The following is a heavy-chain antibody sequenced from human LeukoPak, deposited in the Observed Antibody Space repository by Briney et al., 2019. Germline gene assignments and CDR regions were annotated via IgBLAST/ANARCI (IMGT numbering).Heavy chain of an antibody. CDR3: AKGQTSESRFDY. Sequence: PGGSLRLSCAASGFTSGFTFSIYAMSWVRQTPGKGLEWVSVITGNSGDTCYADSVKGRFTISRDNSKNTLYLQMNSLRAEDTAVYYCAKGQTSESRFDYWGQGTLVTVSS. J-gene: IGHJ4*02. CDR2: ITGNSGDT. CDR1: GFTFSIYA. V-gene: IGHV3-23*01.